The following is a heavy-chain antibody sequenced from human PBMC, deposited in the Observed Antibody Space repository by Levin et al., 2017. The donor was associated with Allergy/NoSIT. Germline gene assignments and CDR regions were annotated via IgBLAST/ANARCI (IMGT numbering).Heavy chain of an antibody. J-gene: IGHJ5*02. CDR3: ARDLASDYYGPGSHNWLDP. V-gene: IGHV3-30-3*01. Sequence: PGGSLRLSCAASGFTFSTYAMHWVRQAPGKGLEWMTIISSDGSNKYYADSVKGRFTISRDNFENTLSLQMNSLRVEDTAVYYCARDLASDYYGPGSHNWLDPWGQGTLVTVSS. D-gene: IGHD3-10*01. CDR2: ISSDGSNK. CDR1: GFTFSTYA.